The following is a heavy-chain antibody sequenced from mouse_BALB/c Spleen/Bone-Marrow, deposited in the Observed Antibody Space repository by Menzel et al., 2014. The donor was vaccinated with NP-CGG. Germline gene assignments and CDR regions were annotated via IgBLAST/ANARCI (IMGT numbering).Heavy chain of an antibody. V-gene: IGHV1-4*01. J-gene: IGHJ3*01. CDR1: GYTFTSYT. CDR2: INPSSGYT. CDR3: ARAAYYRGDERAWFAY. D-gene: IGHD2-12*01. Sequence: QVQLQQSGAELARPGASVKMSCKASGYTFTSYTMHWVKQRPGQGLEWIGYINPSSGYTNYNQKFKDKATLTADKSSSPAYMQLSNLTSENSAVYYCARAAYYRGDERAWFAYWGQGTLVTVSA.